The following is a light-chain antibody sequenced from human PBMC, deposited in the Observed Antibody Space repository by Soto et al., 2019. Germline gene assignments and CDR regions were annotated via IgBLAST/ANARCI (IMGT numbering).Light chain of an antibody. CDR2: DAS. CDR1: QSVRSY. CDR3: QQRSNWPLIT. V-gene: IGKV3-11*01. Sequence: DIVLTQSPATLSLSPGEIATLSWRASQSVRSYLAWYQQKPGQAPRLLIYDASNRATGIPARFSGSGSGTDFTLTISSLEPEDFAFYYCQQRSNWPLITFGQGTRLEIK. J-gene: IGKJ5*01.